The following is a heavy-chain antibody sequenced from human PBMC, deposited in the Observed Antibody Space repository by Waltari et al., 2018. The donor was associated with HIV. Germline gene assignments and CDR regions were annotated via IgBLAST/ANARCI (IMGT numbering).Heavy chain of an antibody. V-gene: IGHV3-48*01. CDR2: ISSSGSTL. CDR3: VRDGLGYCGSTGCYVNIDY. D-gene: IGHD2-2*01. J-gene: IGHJ4*02. Sequence: EVQLVESGGDLVQPGGSLRLSCAASDFTFSSYSMNWVRQTPGKGLEWVSYISSSGSTLYYADSVKGRFTISRDNAKNSLYLQMNSLRAEDTAVYYCVRDGLGYCGSTGCYVNIDYWGQGTLVTVSS. CDR1: DFTFSSYS.